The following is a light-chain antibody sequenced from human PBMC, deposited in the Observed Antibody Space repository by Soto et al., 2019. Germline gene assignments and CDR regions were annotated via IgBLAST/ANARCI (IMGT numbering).Light chain of an antibody. Sequence: EIVLTQSPGTLSLSPGERATLSCRASQSVSIHVAWYQQKPGQSPRLLIYGASSRFTGIPDRFSGSGSGTDFTLTISGLEPEDFALYYCEQDFTSPFTLGGGNKVEI. CDR1: QSVSIH. J-gene: IGKJ4*01. CDR3: EQDFTSPFT. V-gene: IGKV3-20*01. CDR2: GAS.